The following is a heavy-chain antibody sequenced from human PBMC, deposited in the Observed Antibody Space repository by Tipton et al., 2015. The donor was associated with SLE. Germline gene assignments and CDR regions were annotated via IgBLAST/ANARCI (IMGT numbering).Heavy chain of an antibody. Sequence: TLSLTCTVSGGSISSYYWSWIRQPPGKGLEWIGYIYTSGSTNYNPPLKSRVTISVDTSKNQFSLKLSSVTAAATAVYYCARGLFGSGSHAFDIWGQGTMVTVSS. D-gene: IGHD3-10*01. CDR1: GGSISSYY. V-gene: IGHV4-4*08. J-gene: IGHJ3*02. CDR2: IYTSGST. CDR3: ARGLFGSGSHAFDI.